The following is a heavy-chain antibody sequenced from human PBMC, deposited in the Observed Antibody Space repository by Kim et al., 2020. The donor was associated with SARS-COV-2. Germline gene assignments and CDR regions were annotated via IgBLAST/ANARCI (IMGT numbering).Heavy chain of an antibody. J-gene: IGHJ4*02. Sequence: GGSLRLSCTVSGFTVNGNFMSWVRQAPGKGLEWVSIIYAGETTHYAESVKGRFLISRDISKNTLHLQLDSLRADDAGIYYCVRTAPRSCWSFDYWGQGTL. V-gene: IGHV3-66*01. CDR3: VRTAPRSCWSFDY. CDR2: IYAGETT. D-gene: IGHD6-13*01. CDR1: GFTVNGNF.